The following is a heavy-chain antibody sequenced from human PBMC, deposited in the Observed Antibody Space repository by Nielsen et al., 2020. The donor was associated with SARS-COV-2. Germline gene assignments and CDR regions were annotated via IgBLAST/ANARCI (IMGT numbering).Heavy chain of an antibody. Sequence: GESPKISRKGSGYTFKNYWIVWVRQMPGKGLEWIGIIDPSDSDARYSPSFQGQVTISADKSINTAYLQWSSLKASDIAVYYCARLHRPGAFDIWGQGTMVTVSS. CDR2: IDPSDSDA. CDR1: GYTFKNYW. V-gene: IGHV5-51*01. J-gene: IGHJ3*02. CDR3: ARLHRPGAFDI.